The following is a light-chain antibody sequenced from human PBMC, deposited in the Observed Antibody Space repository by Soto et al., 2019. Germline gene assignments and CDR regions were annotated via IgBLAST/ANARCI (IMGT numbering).Light chain of an antibody. CDR3: KSYAGRNTYV. CDR2: EVV. V-gene: IGLV2-8*01. Sequence: QSVLTQPPSASGSPGQSVTISCTGSQSDIGIYDFVSWYQHHPGKAPRLIIYEVVQRPSGVPDRFSGSKSGNTASLTVSGLPAADEADYFCKSYAGRNTYVFGTGTKVTVL. J-gene: IGLJ1*01. CDR1: QSDIGIYDF.